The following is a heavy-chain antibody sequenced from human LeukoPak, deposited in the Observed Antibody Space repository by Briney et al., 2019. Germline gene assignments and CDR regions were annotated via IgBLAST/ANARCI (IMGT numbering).Heavy chain of an antibody. CDR2: IYYSGST. V-gene: IGHV4-59*12. Sequence: PSETLSLTCTVSGGSISSYYWSWIRQPPGKGLEWIGYIYYSGSTNYNPSLKSRVTISVDTSKNQFSLKLSSVTAADTAVYYCASNPEWEWEGFDYWGQGTLVTVSS. J-gene: IGHJ4*02. CDR3: ASNPEWEWEGFDY. D-gene: IGHD1-26*01. CDR1: GGSISSYY.